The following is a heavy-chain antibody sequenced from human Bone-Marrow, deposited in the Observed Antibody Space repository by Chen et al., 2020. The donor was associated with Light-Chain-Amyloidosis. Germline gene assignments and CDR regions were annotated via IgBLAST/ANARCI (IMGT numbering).Heavy chain of an antibody. CDR1: GFTLDDYG. Sequence: EVQLVESEGGVVRPGGSLRLSCAASGFTLDDYGMSWVRQAPGKGLEWVSGINWNGGSTGYADSVKGRFTISRDNAKNSLYLQMNSLRAEDTALYHCARGRGYSYGDRFVPDAFDIWGQGTMVTVSS. CDR2: INWNGGST. J-gene: IGHJ3*02. CDR3: ARGRGYSYGDRFVPDAFDI. D-gene: IGHD5-18*01. V-gene: IGHV3-20*01.